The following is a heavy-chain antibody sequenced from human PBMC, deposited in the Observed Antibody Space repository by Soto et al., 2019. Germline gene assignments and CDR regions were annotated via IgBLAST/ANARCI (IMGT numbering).Heavy chain of an antibody. D-gene: IGHD6-13*01. V-gene: IGHV5-10-1*01. J-gene: IGHJ4*02. CDR3: IVLRSSLFRVVRLDS. CDR1: GYSLTTHW. CDR2: IDPSQSYF. Sequence: GESLKISCEGSGYSLTTHWINWVRQMPGKGLERMGRIDPSQSYFNSNPSFQGHITISADKSTSKAYLQWNRLEASDTANYYCIVLRSSLFRVVRLDSWGPATLVTVSS.